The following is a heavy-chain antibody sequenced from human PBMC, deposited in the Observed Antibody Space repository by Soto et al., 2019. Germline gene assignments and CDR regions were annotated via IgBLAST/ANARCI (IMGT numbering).Heavy chain of an antibody. V-gene: IGHV3-7*03. J-gene: IGHJ4*02. CDR1: GFTFRSFW. D-gene: IGHD2-15*01. Sequence: EVQLVESGGGLVQPGGSLRLSCAASGFTFRSFWMSWVRQAPGKGLEWVAMVKQDGSEKYYVGSVKGRFTISRDNAKNSLNLQMNSLRAEDTAVYYCARWSAVAVRGYFDDWGQGALVTVSS. CDR2: VKQDGSEK. CDR3: ARWSAVAVRGYFDD.